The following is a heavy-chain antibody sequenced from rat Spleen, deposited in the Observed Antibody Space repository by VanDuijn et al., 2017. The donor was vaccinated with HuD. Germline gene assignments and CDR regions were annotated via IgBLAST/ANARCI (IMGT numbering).Heavy chain of an antibody. Sequence: EVQLVESGGGLVQPGRSLKLSCAASGFTFSDYYMAWVRQAPKKGLEWVATISYDGGSTYYRDSVKGRFSISRDNARNTLYLQMDSLRSEDTATYYCAVAGYGYWGQGVMVTVSS. CDR1: GFTFSDYY. CDR3: AVAGYGY. J-gene: IGHJ2*01. V-gene: IGHV5-7*01. D-gene: IGHD1-7*01. CDR2: ISYDGGST.